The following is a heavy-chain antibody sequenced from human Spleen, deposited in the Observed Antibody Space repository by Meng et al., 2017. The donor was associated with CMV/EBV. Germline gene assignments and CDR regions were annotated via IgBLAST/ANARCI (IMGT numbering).Heavy chain of an antibody. CDR2: ISTSSSFI. V-gene: IGHV3-21*01. CDR3: ARARVGTTIGAIDY. Sequence: GESLKISCAASGFTFSSYSMNWVRQAPGKGLEWVSSISTSSSFIYYTDSVRGRFTISRDNAKNSLYLQMNSLRAEDTALYYCARARVGTTIGAIDYWGQGTLVTVSS. CDR1: GFTFSSYS. D-gene: IGHD1-26*01. J-gene: IGHJ4*02.